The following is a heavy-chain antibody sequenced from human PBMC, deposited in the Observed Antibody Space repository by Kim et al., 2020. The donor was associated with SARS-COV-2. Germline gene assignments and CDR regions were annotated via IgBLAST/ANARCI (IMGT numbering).Heavy chain of an antibody. V-gene: IGHV4-61*02. Sequence: SETLSLTCTVSSGFINSGYYFWSWIRQPAGKGLEWIGRIYSNGATNYHPSLKSRVTISLDTSKNQFSLNLNSVTASDTAVYYCATRGGRSFDWGQGTPVTVSS. CDR2: IYSNGAT. CDR1: SGFINSGYYF. CDR3: ATRGGRSFD. D-gene: IGHD3-9*01. J-gene: IGHJ4*02.